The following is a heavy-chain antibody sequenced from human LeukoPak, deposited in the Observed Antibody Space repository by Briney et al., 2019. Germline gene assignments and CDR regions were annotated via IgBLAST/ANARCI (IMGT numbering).Heavy chain of an antibody. D-gene: IGHD2-21*02. CDR1: GGSITSSSYY. J-gene: IGHJ5*02. CDR3: ARGVSYCGGDCYRGWFDP. V-gene: IGHV4-39*07. CDR2: IYYTGGT. Sequence: SETLSLTCSVSGGSITSSSYYWAWIRQPPEKGLEWIGSIYYTGGTYYSPSLKSRVTISVDTSKNQFSLKLSSVTAADTAVYYCARGVSYCGGDCYRGWFDPWGQGTLVTVSS.